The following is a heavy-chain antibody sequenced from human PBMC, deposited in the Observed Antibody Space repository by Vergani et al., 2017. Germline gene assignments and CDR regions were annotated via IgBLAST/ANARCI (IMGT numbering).Heavy chain of an antibody. Sequence: QVQLQESGPGLVKSSETLSLTCSVSFDSIRNLYCNWIRQPPGKGLEWIGSIHYSENTNYNPSMKTRVTISVETSKNQFSLTLTSVTAADTAVSYCAADTHSGQRADRWGQGILVTVTS. CDR1: FDSIRNLY. CDR2: IHYSENT. D-gene: IGHD6-19*01. CDR3: AADTHSGQRADR. V-gene: IGHV4-59*11. J-gene: IGHJ5*02.